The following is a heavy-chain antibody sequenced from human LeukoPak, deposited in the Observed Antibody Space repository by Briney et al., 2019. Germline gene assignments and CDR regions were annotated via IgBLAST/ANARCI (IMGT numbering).Heavy chain of an antibody. CDR3: VRQADDSSSSLVYFDY. V-gene: IGHV4-59*08. J-gene: IGHJ4*02. D-gene: IGHD6-6*01. Sequence: PSETLSLTCAVSGGSISSHYWSWIRQPPGKGLGWIGFIYYSGTTKYNPSLKSRVTISADTSKNQFSLKLSSVTAADTAVYYCVRQADDSSSSLVYFDYWGQGTLVTVSS. CDR2: IYYSGTT. CDR1: GGSISSHY.